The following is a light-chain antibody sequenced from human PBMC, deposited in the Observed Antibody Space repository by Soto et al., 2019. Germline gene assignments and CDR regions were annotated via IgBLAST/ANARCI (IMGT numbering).Light chain of an antibody. CDR1: SSDVGGYES. V-gene: IGLV2-8*01. CDR3: SSYGGNSNVL. J-gene: IGLJ2*01. Sequence: QSALTQPPSASGSPGQSVTISCTGTSSDVGGYESVSWYQQHPGKAPKLMIYDVTRRPSGVPDRFSGSKSGNTASLTVSGLQAEDEADYYCSSYGGNSNVLFGGGTKLTVL. CDR2: DVT.